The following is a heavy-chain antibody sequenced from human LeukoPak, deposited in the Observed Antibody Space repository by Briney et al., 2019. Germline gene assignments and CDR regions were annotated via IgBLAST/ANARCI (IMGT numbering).Heavy chain of an antibody. CDR1: GGSISSGSYY. Sequence: PSQTLSLTCTVSGGSISSGSYYWSWIRQPAGKGLEWIGRIYTSGSTNYNPSLKSRVTISVDTSKNQFSLKLSSVTAADTAVYYCARAVDCTNGVCYMVRFDPWGQGTLVTVSS. CDR2: IYTSGST. CDR3: ARAVDCTNGVCYMVRFDP. J-gene: IGHJ5*02. V-gene: IGHV4-61*02. D-gene: IGHD2-8*01.